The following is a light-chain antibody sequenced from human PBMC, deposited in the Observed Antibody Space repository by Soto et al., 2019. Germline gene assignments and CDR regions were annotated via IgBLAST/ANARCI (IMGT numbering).Light chain of an antibody. CDR2: AAS. J-gene: IGKJ4*02. V-gene: IGKV1-9*01. CDR1: QGISSY. CDR3: QQLNNYQAG. Sequence: DIQLTPSPSFLSASVGDRVTITCRASQGISSYLAWYQQKPGKAPKLLIYAASTLQSGVPSRFSGSGSGTEYTLAISSLQPEDFATYYCQQLNNYQAGFCGGTKVEIK.